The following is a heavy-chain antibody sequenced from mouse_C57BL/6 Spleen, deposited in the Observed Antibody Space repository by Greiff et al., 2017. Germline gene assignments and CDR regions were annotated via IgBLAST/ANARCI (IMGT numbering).Heavy chain of an antibody. CDR2: ISDGGSYT. V-gene: IGHV5-4*03. CDR3: ARGYTYWYFDV. CDR1: GFTFSSYA. J-gene: IGHJ1*03. Sequence: DVMLVESGGGLVKPGGSLKLSCAASGFTFSSYAMSWVRQTPEKRLEWVATISDGGSYTYYPDNVKGRFTISRDNAKNNLYLQMSHLKSEDTAMYYCARGYTYWYFDVWGTGTTVTVSS.